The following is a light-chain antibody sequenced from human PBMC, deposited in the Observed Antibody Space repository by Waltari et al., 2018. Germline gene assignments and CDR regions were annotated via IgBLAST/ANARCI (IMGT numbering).Light chain of an antibody. Sequence: EIVMTQSTATLSVSPGERATLSCRASQSVSSNLAWSQQKPGHAPSLLIYGASTMSTGIPARFSGSGYGTEFTLTISRLQSEDFAVYYCQQYNNWPWGWTFGQGTKVEIK. V-gene: IGKV3-15*01. CDR1: QSVSSN. CDR2: GAS. CDR3: QQYNNWPWGWT. J-gene: IGKJ1*01.